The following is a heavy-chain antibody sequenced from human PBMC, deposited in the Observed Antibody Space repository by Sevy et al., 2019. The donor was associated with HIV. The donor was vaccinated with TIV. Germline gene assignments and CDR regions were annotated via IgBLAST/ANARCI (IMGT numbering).Heavy chain of an antibody. CDR1: GFTFGGYG. J-gene: IGHJ4*02. D-gene: IGHD6-6*01. Sequence: GGSLRLSCAASGFTFGGYGMHWVRQAPGKGLEWVSPITCDGSNKDYADSVKGRFTISSDKSKNTLYLQMNSLRAEDTAMYYCTRAGQGYSSSSGYWGQGTLVTVSS. V-gene: IGHV3-30*03. CDR3: TRAGQGYSSSSGY. CDR2: ITCDGSNK.